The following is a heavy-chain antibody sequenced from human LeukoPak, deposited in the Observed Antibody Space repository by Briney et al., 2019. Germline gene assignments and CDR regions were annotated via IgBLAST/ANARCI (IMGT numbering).Heavy chain of an antibody. CDR1: GFTFSDYY. Sequence: GGSLRLSCAASGFTFSDYYMSWVRQAPGKGLEWVSGISGGGDNAYYADSVKGRFTISRDNSKNTLNLQMNSLRAEDTAVYYCAKGSGYDTDFDYWGQGTLVTVSS. V-gene: IGHV3-23*01. D-gene: IGHD3-9*01. CDR2: ISGGGDNA. J-gene: IGHJ4*02. CDR3: AKGSGYDTDFDY.